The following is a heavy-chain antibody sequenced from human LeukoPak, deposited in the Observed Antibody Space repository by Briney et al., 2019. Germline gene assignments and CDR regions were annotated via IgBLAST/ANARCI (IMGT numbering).Heavy chain of an antibody. Sequence: GGSLRLSCAASGFTFSSYAMHWVRQAPGKGLEYVSAISSNGGSTYYANSVKGRFTISRDNSKNTLYLQMNSLRAEDTAVYYCAKDGRDFWSGFDYWGQGTLVTVSS. CDR2: ISSNGGST. CDR3: AKDGRDFWSGFDY. J-gene: IGHJ4*02. D-gene: IGHD3-3*01. V-gene: IGHV3-64*01. CDR1: GFTFSSYA.